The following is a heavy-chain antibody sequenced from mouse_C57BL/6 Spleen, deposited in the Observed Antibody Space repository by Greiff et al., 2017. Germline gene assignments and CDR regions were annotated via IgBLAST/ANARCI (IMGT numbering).Heavy chain of an antibody. J-gene: IGHJ2*01. CDR2: IWCGGST. Sequence: QVHPKVSAPRLVPPSQSLSLICSLSVFSLPIYGVHCFPPSPGKGLEWLGVIWCGGSTDYNEAFISRMSISKDNSKSQVFFKMNSLQANDTAIYYCARNRDYYGSSHYFDYWGQGTTLTVSS. CDR3: ARNRDYYGSSHYFDY. CDR1: VFSLPIYG. V-gene: IGHV2-2*02. D-gene: IGHD1-1*01.